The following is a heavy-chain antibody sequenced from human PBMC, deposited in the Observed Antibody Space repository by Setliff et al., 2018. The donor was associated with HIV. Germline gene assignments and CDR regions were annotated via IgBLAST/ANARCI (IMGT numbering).Heavy chain of an antibody. CDR2: ITSSGATT. V-gene: IGHV3-11*04. Sequence: PGGSLRLSCVASGFIFSEYYMTWIRQAPGKGLECISYITSSGATTYYAGSVKGRFTISRDNAKNSLYLHMNSLRAEDTAVYYCAREEVATISPYYYYYMDVWGKGTTVTVSS. J-gene: IGHJ6*03. CDR1: GFIFSEYY. CDR3: AREEVATISPYYYYYMDV. D-gene: IGHD5-12*01.